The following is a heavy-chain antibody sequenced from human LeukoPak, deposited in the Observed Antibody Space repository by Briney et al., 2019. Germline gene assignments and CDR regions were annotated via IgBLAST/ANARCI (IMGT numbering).Heavy chain of an antibody. J-gene: IGHJ3*02. Sequence: GGSLRLSCAASGFTFDDYGMSWVRQAPGKGLEWVSGINWNGGSTGYADSVKGRFTISRDNAKNSMYLQMNSLRAEDTALYYCARQTVVVPAATSYYDFWSGYYVGAFDIWGQGTMVTVSS. V-gene: IGHV3-20*04. CDR2: INWNGGST. CDR3: ARQTVVVPAATSYYDFWSGYYVGAFDI. D-gene: IGHD3-3*01. CDR1: GFTFDDYG.